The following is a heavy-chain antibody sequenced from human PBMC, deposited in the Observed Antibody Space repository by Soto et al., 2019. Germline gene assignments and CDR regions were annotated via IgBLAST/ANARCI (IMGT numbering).Heavy chain of an antibody. V-gene: IGHV3-30*18. D-gene: IGHD6-13*01. CDR3: AKKFAGPVAAGPDY. Sequence: QVQLAESGGGVVQPRGSLRLSCAASGFAFSVYGMHWVRQAPGKGLEWVAVISYDGSNIYYGDSVKGRFTISRDNPKNTLYLQMNSLRAEDSAVYYCAKKFAGPVAAGPDYWGQGTLVTVSS. CDR1: GFAFSVYG. J-gene: IGHJ4*02. CDR2: ISYDGSNI.